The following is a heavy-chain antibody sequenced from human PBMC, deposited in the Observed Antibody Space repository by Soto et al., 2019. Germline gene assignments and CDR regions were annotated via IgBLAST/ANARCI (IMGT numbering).Heavy chain of an antibody. CDR1: VGSISSYY. D-gene: IGHD3-22*01. J-gene: IGHJ4*02. V-gene: IGHV4-59*01. CDR3: ASQYYYDSSGSQTFDY. Sequence: SETLSLTCTVSVGSISSYYWSWIRQPPGKGLEWIGYIYYGGGTNYNPSLKSRVTLSVDTSKNQFSLKLSSVTAADTAVYYCASQYYYDSSGSQTFDYWGQGTQVTVSS. CDR2: IYYGGGT.